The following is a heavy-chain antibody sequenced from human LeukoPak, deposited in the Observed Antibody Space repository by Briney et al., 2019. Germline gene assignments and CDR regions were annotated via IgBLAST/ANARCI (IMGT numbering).Heavy chain of an antibody. CDR3: AQQRYYYGSGSYYNAYAFDI. Sequence: SETLSLTCTVSGGSISGGSYYWSWIRQPAGKGLEWIWRIYTSGSTNYNPSLKSRVTISVDTSKNQFSLKLSSVTAADTAVYYCAQQRYYYGSGSYYNAYAFDIWGQGTMVTVSS. J-gene: IGHJ3*02. V-gene: IGHV4-61*02. CDR2: IYTSGST. D-gene: IGHD3-10*01. CDR1: GGSISGGSYY.